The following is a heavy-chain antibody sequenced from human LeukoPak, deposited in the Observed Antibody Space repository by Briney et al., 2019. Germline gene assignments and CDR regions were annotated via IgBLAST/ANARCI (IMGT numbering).Heavy chain of an antibody. V-gene: IGHV3-21*01. CDR2: ISSSSSYI. D-gene: IGHD6-19*01. Sequence: GGSLRLSCAASGFTFSSYSMNWVRQAPGKGLEWVSSISSSSSYIYYADSVKGRFTISRDNAKNSLYLQMNSLRAEDTAVYYCARDKIAVAGSPYWFDPWGQGTLVTVSS. CDR3: ARDKIAVAGSPYWFDP. J-gene: IGHJ5*02. CDR1: GFTFSSYS.